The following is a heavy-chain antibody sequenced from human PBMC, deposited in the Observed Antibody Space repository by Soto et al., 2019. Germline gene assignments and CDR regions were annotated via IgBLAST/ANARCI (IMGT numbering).Heavy chain of an antibody. CDR2: INPNSGGT. Sequence: QVQLVQSGAEVKKPGASVKVSCKASGYTFTGYYMHWVRQAPGQGLEWMGWINPNSGGTNYAQKFQGWVTMTRDTSISTAYMELSRLRSDDTAVYYCARAAAAAGTAGGGLDVWGQGTTVTVSS. CDR3: ARAAAAAGTAGGGLDV. D-gene: IGHD6-13*01. CDR1: GYTFTGYY. V-gene: IGHV1-2*04. J-gene: IGHJ6*02.